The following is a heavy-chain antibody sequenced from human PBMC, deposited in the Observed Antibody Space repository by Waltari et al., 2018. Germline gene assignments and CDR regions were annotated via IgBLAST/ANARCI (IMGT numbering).Heavy chain of an antibody. Sequence: QWQLQESRPGLVNPTETLSLTCAASCYSISTGYYWGVLRQPPGKGVEWIGSIYHSGSTYYNPSLKSRVTISVDTSKNQFSLKMSSVTAADTAVYYCASLSTVTHDFDYWGQGTLVTVSS. CDR3: ASLSTVTHDFDY. CDR2: IYHSGST. D-gene: IGHD4-17*01. J-gene: IGHJ4*02. V-gene: IGHV4-38-2*01. CDR1: CYSISTGYY.